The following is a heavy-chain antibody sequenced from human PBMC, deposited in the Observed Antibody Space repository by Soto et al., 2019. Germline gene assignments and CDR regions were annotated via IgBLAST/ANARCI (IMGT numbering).Heavy chain of an antibody. V-gene: IGHV3-23*01. CDR3: ARQAKIGDRSQFYFDS. J-gene: IGHJ4*02. Sequence: PGGSLRLSCVASGLTFGSRAMSWVRQSPGEGLEWVSTITDTGGDAKYADSVKGRFTISRDNSQDTLYLQMDSLRPDDTAVYYCARQAKIGDRSQFYFDSWGQGTLVTVSS. D-gene: IGHD3-16*01. CDR2: ITDTGGDA. CDR1: GLTFGSRA.